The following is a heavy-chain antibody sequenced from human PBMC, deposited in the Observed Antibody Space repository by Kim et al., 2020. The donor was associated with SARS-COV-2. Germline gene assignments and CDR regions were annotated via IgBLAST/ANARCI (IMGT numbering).Heavy chain of an antibody. CDR3: ARDLGDGMDV. Sequence: SETLSLTCTVSGGSISSYYWSWIRQPPGKGLEWIGYIYYSGSTNYNPSLKSRVTISVDTSKNQFSLKLSSVTAADTAVYYCARDLGDGMDVWGQGTTVTVSS. CDR1: GGSISSYY. V-gene: IGHV4-59*01. D-gene: IGHD3-16*01. CDR2: IYYSGST. J-gene: IGHJ6*02.